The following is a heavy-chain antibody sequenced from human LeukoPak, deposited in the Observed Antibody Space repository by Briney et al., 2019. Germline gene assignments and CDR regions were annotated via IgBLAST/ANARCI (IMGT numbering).Heavy chain of an antibody. J-gene: IGHJ3*02. CDR1: GGSISSYY. V-gene: IGHV4-59*01. CDR2: IYYSGST. Sequence: PSETLSLTCTVSGGSISSYYWSWIRQPPGKGLEWIGYIYYSGSTNYNPSLKSRVTISVDTSKNQFSLKLSSVTAADTAVYYCARDTQEPAEMTTVGDAFDIWGQGTMVTVSS. D-gene: IGHD4-17*01. CDR3: ARDTQEPAEMTTVGDAFDI.